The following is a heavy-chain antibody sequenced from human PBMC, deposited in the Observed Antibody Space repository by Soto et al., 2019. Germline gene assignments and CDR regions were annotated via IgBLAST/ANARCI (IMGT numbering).Heavy chain of an antibody. CDR1: GFSLSTSGMC. CDR2: IYWDGDK. Sequence: SGPTLVNPTQTLTLTCTFSGFSLSTSGMCVSWIRQPPGKALEWLALIYWDGDKRYSPSLKSRLTITKDTSKSQVVLTMTNMDPVDTATYYCTHRRDSSWYFDYWGQGTLVTVSS. D-gene: IGHD6-13*01. CDR3: THRRDSSWYFDY. V-gene: IGHV2-5*08. J-gene: IGHJ4*02.